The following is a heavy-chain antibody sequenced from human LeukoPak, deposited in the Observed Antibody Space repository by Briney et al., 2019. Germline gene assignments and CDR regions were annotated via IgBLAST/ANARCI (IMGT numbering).Heavy chain of an antibody. V-gene: IGHV1-46*01. D-gene: IGHD3-22*01. CDR1: GYTFTSYY. CDR3: AREGVRFSGYAGRGATLPHY. Sequence: GASVKVSCKASGYTFTSYYMHWVRQAPGRGLEWMGIINPSGGSTSYAQKFQGRVTMTRDTSTSTVYMELSSLRSEDTAVYYCAREGVRFSGYAGRGATLPHYWGQGTLVTVSS. CDR2: INPSGGST. J-gene: IGHJ4*02.